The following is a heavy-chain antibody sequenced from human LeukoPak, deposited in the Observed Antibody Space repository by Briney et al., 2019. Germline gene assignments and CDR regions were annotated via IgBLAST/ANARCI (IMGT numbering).Heavy chain of an antibody. Sequence: PSETLSLTCTVSGGSISSYYWSWIRQPPGKGLEWIGYIYYSGSTNYNPSLKSRVTISVDTSKNQFSLKLSSVTAADTAVYYCARGRITMIVNLAYFDYWGQGTLVTVSS. D-gene: IGHD3-22*01. J-gene: IGHJ4*02. V-gene: IGHV4-59*01. CDR1: GGSISSYY. CDR3: ARGRITMIVNLAYFDY. CDR2: IYYSGST.